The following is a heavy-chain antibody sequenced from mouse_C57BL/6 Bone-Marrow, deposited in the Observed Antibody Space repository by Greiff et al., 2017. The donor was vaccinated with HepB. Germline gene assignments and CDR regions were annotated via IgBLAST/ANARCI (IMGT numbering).Heavy chain of an antibody. V-gene: IGHV5-17*01. CDR3: ARKTYYSNYVLAWFAY. D-gene: IGHD2-5*01. Sequence: EVMLVESGGGLVKPGGSLKLSCAASGFTFSDYGMHWVRQAPEKGLEWVAYISSGSSTIYYADTVKGRFTISRDNAKNTLFLQMTSLRSEDTAMYYCARKTYYSNYVLAWFAYWGQGTLVTVSA. J-gene: IGHJ3*01. CDR1: GFTFSDYG. CDR2: ISSGSSTI.